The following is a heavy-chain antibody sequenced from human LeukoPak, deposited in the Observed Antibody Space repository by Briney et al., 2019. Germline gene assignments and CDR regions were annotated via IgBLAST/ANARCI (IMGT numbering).Heavy chain of an antibody. J-gene: IGHJ5*02. D-gene: IGHD2/OR15-2a*01. CDR1: GYTFTDYY. CDR3: ARDLAAISTGSHNWFDP. CDR2: INPKSGAT. V-gene: IGHV1-2*02. Sequence: ASVKVSCKASGYTFTDYYMHWVRQAPGQGLEWMGWINPKSGATKYAQKFQGRVTMTRDTSISTAFMELSRLTSDDTAVYYCARDLAAISTGSHNWFDPWGQGTLVTVSS.